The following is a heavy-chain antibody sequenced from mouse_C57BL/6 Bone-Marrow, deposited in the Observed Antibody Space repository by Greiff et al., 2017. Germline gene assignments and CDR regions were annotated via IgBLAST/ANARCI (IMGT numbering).Heavy chain of an antibody. V-gene: IGHV1-66*01. CDR2: INPGSGST. Sequence: VQLQQSGAELVKPGASVKLSCKASGYTFTSYYINWVKQRPGQGLEWIGGINPGSGSTKYNQKFKDKATLTADKSSSTAYMQLSSLTSEDSAVYYCARGLLWYYGLDYGGQGTCVTVSS. CDR3: ARGLLWYYGLDY. J-gene: IGHJ4*01. CDR1: GYTFTSYY.